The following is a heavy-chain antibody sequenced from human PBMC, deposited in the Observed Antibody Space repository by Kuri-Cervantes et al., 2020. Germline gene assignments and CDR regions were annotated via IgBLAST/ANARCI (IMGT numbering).Heavy chain of an antibody. Sequence: GSLRLSCVVSGDSISSNNWWSWVRQPPGKGLEWIGEIYHSGSTNYNPSLKSRVTVSVDKSKNQFSLKLSSVTAADTAVYYCARQDRNFDYWGQGTLVTVSS. CDR3: ARQDRNFDY. CDR2: IYHSGST. V-gene: IGHV4-4*02. CDR1: GDSISSNNW. J-gene: IGHJ4*01.